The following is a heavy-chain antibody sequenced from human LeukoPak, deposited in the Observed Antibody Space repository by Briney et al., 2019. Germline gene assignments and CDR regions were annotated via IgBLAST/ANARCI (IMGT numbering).Heavy chain of an antibody. CDR3: ARGPMVRGVIRLDY. CDR1: GFTFSSYA. V-gene: IGHV3-53*01. CDR2: IYSGGST. Sequence: GGSLRLSCAASGFTFSSYAMSWVRQAPGKGLEWVSDIYSGGSTYYADSVKGRFTISRDNSKNTLYLQMNSLRAEDTAVYYCARGPMVRGVIRLDYWGQGTLVTVSS. D-gene: IGHD3-10*01. J-gene: IGHJ4*02.